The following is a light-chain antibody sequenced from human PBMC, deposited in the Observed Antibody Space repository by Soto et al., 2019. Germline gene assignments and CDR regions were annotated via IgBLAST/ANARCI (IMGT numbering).Light chain of an antibody. CDR3: QQYVTSPRT. CDR2: GAS. Sequence: MVLTQSQGTLSLSPGERATLSCLASQSVSNNYLAWYQQKPGQAPRLLIYGASNRATGIPDRFSGSGSGTDFTLSISRLEPEDFAVYYCQQYVTSPRTFGQGTKVDIK. V-gene: IGKV3-20*01. CDR1: QSVSNNY. J-gene: IGKJ1*01.